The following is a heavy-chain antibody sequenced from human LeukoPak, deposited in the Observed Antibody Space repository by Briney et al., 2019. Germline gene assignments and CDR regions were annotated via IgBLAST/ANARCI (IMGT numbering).Heavy chain of an antibody. CDR2: IGSDGKT. J-gene: IGHJ6*02. CDR1: GFPLCSYA. D-gene: IGHD3-10*02. V-gene: IGHV3-23*01. Sequence: PLGSLWLSSEPPGFPLCSYAMTWVRQAPGKGLEWVSSIGSDGKTHYSESVKGRFVISRDNFGGTLFLQMNSLRVEDTALYYCARDLNYYVAMDVWGQGTTVTVSS. CDR3: ARDLNYYVAMDV.